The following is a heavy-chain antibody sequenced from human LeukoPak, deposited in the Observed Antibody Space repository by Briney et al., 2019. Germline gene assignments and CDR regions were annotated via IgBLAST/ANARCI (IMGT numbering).Heavy chain of an antibody. CDR3: ARLAPVVVAASGFDP. J-gene: IGHJ5*02. CDR2: IYPGDSDT. D-gene: IGHD2-15*01. Sequence: GESLKISCKGSGYSFTSYWIGWVRQMPGKGLEWMGIIYPGDSDTRYSPSFQGQVTISADKSISTAYLQWSSLKASDTAMYYCARLAPVVVAASGFDPWGQGTLVTVSS. V-gene: IGHV5-51*01. CDR1: GYSFTSYW.